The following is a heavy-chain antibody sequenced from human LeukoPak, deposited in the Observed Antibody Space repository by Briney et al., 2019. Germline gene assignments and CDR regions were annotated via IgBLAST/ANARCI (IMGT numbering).Heavy chain of an antibody. Sequence: GGSLRLSCAASGFMFSDYAMYWVRQAPGKGLEWVAFMSYDGSTKYYADPVKGRFTISRDISKNTLYLQMNSLRAEDTAVYYCAKPRLFADWFDPWGQGTLVTVSS. CDR3: AKPRLFADWFDP. D-gene: IGHD3-16*01. CDR1: GFMFSDYA. J-gene: IGHJ5*02. CDR2: MSYDGSTK. V-gene: IGHV3-30-3*02.